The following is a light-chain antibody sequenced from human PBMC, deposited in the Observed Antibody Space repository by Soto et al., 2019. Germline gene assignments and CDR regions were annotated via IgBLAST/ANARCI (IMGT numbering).Light chain of an antibody. V-gene: IGLV1-47*01. CDR1: SSNIGSNF. CDR3: GAWDDSLSGPV. J-gene: IGLJ2*01. Sequence: QSVLTQPASASGTPGQTVTISCSGSSSNIGSNFVYWYQQLPGPAPKLLIYRNNQRPSGVPDRFSGSKSGTSASLAISGLRSEDEADYNCGAWDDSLSGPVFGGGTKLTVL. CDR2: RNN.